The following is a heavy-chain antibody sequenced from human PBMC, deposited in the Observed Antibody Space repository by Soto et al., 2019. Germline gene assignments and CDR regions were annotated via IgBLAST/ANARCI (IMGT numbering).Heavy chain of an antibody. D-gene: IGHD3-10*01. V-gene: IGHV2-70*01. CDR1: GFSLSTSGMC. CDR2: IDWDDDK. Sequence: SCPTLVNPTQTLTLTCTFSGFSLSTSGMCVSWIRQPPGKALEWLALIDWDDDKYYSTSLKTRLTISKDTSKNQVVLTMTNMDPVDTATYYCARALYYYGSGSYYNLDYWGQGTLVTVSS. J-gene: IGHJ4*02. CDR3: ARALYYYGSGSYYNLDY.